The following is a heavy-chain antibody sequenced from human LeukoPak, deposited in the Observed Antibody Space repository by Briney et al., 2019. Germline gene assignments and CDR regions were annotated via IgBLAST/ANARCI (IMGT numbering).Heavy chain of an antibody. V-gene: IGHV3-48*04. CDR1: GFTLSSYS. J-gene: IGHJ6*04. Sequence: GGSLRLSCTASGFTLSSYSMNWVRQAPGKGLEWVSYISSSGSTIYYADSVKGRFTISRDNAKNSLYLQMNSLRAEDTAVYYCAELGITMIGGVWGKGTTVTISS. CDR3: AELGITMIGGV. CDR2: ISSSGSTI. D-gene: IGHD3-10*02.